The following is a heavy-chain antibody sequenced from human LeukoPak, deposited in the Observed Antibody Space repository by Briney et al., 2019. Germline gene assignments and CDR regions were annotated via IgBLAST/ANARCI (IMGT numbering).Heavy chain of an antibody. CDR3: ARGGEYCSSTSCYSGWFDP. Sequence: ASVKVSCKASGYTFTSCDINWVRQATGQGLEWMGWMNPNSGNTGYAQKFQGRVTMTRNTSISTAYMELSSLRSEDTAVYYCARGGEYCSSTSCYSGWFDPWGQGTLVTVSS. CDR2: MNPNSGNT. V-gene: IGHV1-8*01. D-gene: IGHD2-2*01. J-gene: IGHJ5*02. CDR1: GYTFTSCD.